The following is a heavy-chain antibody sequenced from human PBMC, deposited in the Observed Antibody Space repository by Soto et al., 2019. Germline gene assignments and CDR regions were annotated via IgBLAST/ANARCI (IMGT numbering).Heavy chain of an antibody. D-gene: IGHD2-15*01. V-gene: IGHV1-69*01. J-gene: IGHJ6*02. CDR2: IIPIFGTA. CDR1: GGTSSSYA. Sequence: QVQLVQSGAEVKKPGSSVKVSCKASGGTSSSYAISWVRQAPGQGLEWMGGIIPIFGTANYAQKFQGRVTITADESTSTAYMELSSLRSEDTAVYYCARHRDNYYYYGMDVWGQGTTVTVSS. CDR3: ARHRDNYYYYGMDV.